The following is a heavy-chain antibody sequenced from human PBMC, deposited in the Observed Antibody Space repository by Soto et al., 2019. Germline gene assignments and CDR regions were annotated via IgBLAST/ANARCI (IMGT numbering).Heavy chain of an antibody. CDR2: ISGSGGST. J-gene: IGHJ4*02. CDR1: GFTFSSYA. V-gene: IGHV3-23*01. Sequence: PGGSLRLSCAASGFTFSSYAMSWVRQAPGKGLEWVSAISGSGGSTYYADSVKGRFTISRDNSKNTLYLQMNSLRAEDTAVYYCAKDIEYYGSGSYLVFDYWGQGTLVTVSS. D-gene: IGHD3-10*01. CDR3: AKDIEYYGSGSYLVFDY.